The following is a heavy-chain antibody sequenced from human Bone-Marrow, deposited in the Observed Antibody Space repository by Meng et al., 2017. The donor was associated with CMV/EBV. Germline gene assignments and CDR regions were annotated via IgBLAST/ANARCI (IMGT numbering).Heavy chain of an antibody. V-gene: IGHV3-21*01. D-gene: IGHD3-16*02. CDR3: ARFYRSSSGFDP. Sequence: GESLKISCAASGFTFSSYSMNWVRQAPGKGLEWVSSISSSSSYIYCADSVKGRFTISRDNAKNSLYLQMNSLRAEDTAVYYCARFYRSSSGFDPWGQGTLVTVSS. CDR1: GFTFSSYS. CDR2: ISSSSSYI. J-gene: IGHJ5*02.